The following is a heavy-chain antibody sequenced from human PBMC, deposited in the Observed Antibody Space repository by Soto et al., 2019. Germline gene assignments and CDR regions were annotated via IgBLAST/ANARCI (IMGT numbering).Heavy chain of an antibody. D-gene: IGHD1-26*01. V-gene: IGHV4-59*08. J-gene: IGHJ4*02. CDR3: VTVNLVGAAYYFDY. CDR1: GGSFRNYY. CDR2: VYYSGTT. Sequence: SETLSLTCGVYGGSFRNYYWIWVRQPPGKGLEWIGYVYYSGTTYSHPSLNSRVSISVDTSENQFSLRLTSVTAADTAVYYCVTVNLVGAAYYFDYWGPGTLVTVSS.